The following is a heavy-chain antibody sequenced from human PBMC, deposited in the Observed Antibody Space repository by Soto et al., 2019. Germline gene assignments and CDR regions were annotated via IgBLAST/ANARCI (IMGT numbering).Heavy chain of an antibody. CDR2: IGPPSDT. J-gene: IGHJ4*02. V-gene: IGHV3-23*01. CDR3: SKDQWLGH. D-gene: IGHD6-19*01. CDR1: GLSFTSYA. Sequence: EVLLLDSGGGLVQPGGSMRLSCAASGLSFTSYALVWVRQTPGKGLEWVSTIGPPSDTYYADSVKGRFTISRDNSKNTVYLQMNDLRADDSAIYYCSKDQWLGHWGQGTLVTVSS.